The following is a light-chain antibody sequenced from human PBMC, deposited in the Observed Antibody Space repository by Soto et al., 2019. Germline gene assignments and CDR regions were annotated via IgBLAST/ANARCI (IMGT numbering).Light chain of an antibody. V-gene: IGLV2-14*01. J-gene: IGLJ1*01. CDR1: SSDIGAYNY. CDR2: EVS. Sequence: QSVLTQPASVSGSPGQSITISCTGTSSDIGAYNYVSWYQQHPGKAPQLMIYEVSNRPSGVSNRFSGSKSGNTASLTISGLQTEDEADYYCYSFTRSSTLVFGTGTKVTVL. CDR3: YSFTRSSTLV.